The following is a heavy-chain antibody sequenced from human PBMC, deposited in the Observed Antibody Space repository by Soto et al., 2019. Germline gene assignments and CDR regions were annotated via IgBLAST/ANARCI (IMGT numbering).Heavy chain of an antibody. D-gene: IGHD6-19*01. V-gene: IGHV3-23*01. J-gene: IGHJ4*02. CDR2: ISGSGGNT. CDR1: GFTFSSYA. Sequence: EVQLLESGGGLVQPGGSLRLSCAASGFTFSSYAMSWVRQAPGKGLEWVSAISGSGGNTYYADSVKGRFTISRDNSKITLYLQMNSLRAEDTGVYYCAKLPSRRGGCFAYWGQVTLVTFSS. CDR3: AKLPSRRGGCFAY.